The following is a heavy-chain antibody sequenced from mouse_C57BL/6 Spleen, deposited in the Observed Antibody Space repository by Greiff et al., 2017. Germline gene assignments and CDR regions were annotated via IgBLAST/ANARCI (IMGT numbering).Heavy chain of an antibody. Sequence: EVKVVESGGGLVKPGGSLKLSCAASGFTFSDYGMHWVRQAPEKGLEWVAYISSGSSTIYYADTVKGRFTISRDNAKNTLFLHMTSLRSEDTAMYYCARPYDGNVWFAYWGQGTLVTVSA. J-gene: IGHJ3*01. V-gene: IGHV5-17*01. CDR2: ISSGSSTI. D-gene: IGHD2-3*01. CDR1: GFTFSDYG. CDR3: ARPYDGNVWFAY.